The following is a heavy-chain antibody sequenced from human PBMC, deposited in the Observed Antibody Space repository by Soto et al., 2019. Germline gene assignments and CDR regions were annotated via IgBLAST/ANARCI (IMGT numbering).Heavy chain of an antibody. D-gene: IGHD4-17*01. Sequence: ASVKVSCKASGYTFRIYPIHWVRQAPGQRLEWMGSINTDNDDTKYSQKFQGRVTITRDTSATTVYMELSSLRSEDTSVYYCARDRGDYGYFDYWGQGTLVTVSS. CDR1: GYTFRIYP. V-gene: IGHV1-3*04. CDR3: ARDRGDYGYFDY. J-gene: IGHJ4*02. CDR2: INTDNDDT.